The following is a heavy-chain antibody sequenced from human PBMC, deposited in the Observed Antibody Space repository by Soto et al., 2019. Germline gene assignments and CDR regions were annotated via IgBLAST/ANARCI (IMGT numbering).Heavy chain of an antibody. V-gene: IGHV3-9*01. D-gene: IGHD6-6*01. CDR3: AKGGSSSGRYSDY. Sequence: EVQLVESGGGLVQPGGSLRLSCAASGYTFNDYAMHWVRQAPGKGLDWVSGINWNSGNIGYADSVKGRFTISRDSAKNSLYLQMNSLRAEDTALYYCAKGGSSSGRYSDYWGQGTLVTVSS. CDR2: INWNSGNI. CDR1: GYTFNDYA. J-gene: IGHJ4*02.